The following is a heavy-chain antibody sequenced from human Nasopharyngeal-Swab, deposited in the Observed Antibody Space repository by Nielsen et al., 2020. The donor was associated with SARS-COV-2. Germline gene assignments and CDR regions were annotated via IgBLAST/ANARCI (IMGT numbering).Heavy chain of an antibody. CDR1: GGSISSSNW. D-gene: IGHD5-12*01. CDR2: IYHSGST. V-gene: IGHV4-4*02. J-gene: IGHJ4*02. Sequence: SETLSLTCAVSGGSISSSNWWSWVRQPPGKGLEWIGEIYHSGSTNYNPSLKSRVTISVDKSKDQFSLKLSSVTAAGRAVYYCARGEGDIAGSGHDYWGQGTLVTVSS. CDR3: ARGEGDIAGSGHDY.